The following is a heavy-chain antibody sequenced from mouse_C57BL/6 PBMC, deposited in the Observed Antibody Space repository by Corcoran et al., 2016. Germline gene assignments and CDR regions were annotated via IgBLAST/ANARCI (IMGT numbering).Heavy chain of an antibody. CDR1: GYSFTSYY. CDR3: ARWGSSPPFDY. V-gene: IGHV1-66*01. J-gene: IGHJ2*01. D-gene: IGHD1-1*01. Sequence: QVQLQQSGPELVKPGASVKISCKASGYSFTSYYIHWVKQRPGQGLEWIGWIYPGSGNTKYNEKFKGKATLTADTSSSTAYMQLSSLTSEDSAVYYCARWGSSPPFDYWGQGTTLTVSS. CDR2: IYPGSGNT.